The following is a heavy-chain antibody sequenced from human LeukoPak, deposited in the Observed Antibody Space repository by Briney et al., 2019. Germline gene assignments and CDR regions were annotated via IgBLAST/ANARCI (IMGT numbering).Heavy chain of an antibody. CDR3: ARDRRYDESDY. J-gene: IGHJ4*02. V-gene: IGHV3-48*03. CDR1: GFTFSSYE. D-gene: IGHD3-3*01. Sequence: PGGSLRLSCAASGFTFSSYEMNWVRQAPGKGLEWVSYISSSSSTIYYADSVKGRFTISRDNAKNSLYLQMNSLRAEDTAVYYCARDRRYDESDYWGQGTLVTVSS. CDR2: ISSSSSTI.